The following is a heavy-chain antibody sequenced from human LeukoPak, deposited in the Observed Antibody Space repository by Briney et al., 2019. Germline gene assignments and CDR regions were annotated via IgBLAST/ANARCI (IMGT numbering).Heavy chain of an antibody. CDR3: AAALRINDAFDI. D-gene: IGHD1-1*01. CDR1: GFTFTSSA. V-gene: IGHV1-58*02. CDR2: IVVGSGNT. J-gene: IGHJ3*02. Sequence: ASVKVSCKASGFTFTSSAMQWVRQARGQRLEWIGWIVVGSGNTNYAQKFQERVTITRDMSTSTAYMELSSLRSEDTAVYYCAAALRINDAFDIWGQGTMVTVSS.